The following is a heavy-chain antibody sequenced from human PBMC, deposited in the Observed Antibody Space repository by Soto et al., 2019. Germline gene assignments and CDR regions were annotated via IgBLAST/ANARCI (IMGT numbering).Heavy chain of an antibody. D-gene: IGHD5-18*01. CDR3: ARGSFRGYSYGYPDY. J-gene: IGHJ4*02. CDR2: IIPIFGTA. Sequence: SVKVSCKASGGTFSSYAISWVRQAPGQGLEWMGGIIPIFGTANYAQKFQGRVTITADESTSTAYKELSSLRSEDTAVYYCARGSFRGYSYGYPDYWGQGTLVTSPQ. CDR1: GGTFSSYA. V-gene: IGHV1-69*13.